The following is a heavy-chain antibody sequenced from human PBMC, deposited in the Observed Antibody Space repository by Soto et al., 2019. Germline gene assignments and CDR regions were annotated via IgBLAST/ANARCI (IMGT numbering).Heavy chain of an antibody. V-gene: IGHV1-69*01. CDR2: IIPIFGTA. J-gene: IGHJ6*02. D-gene: IGHD1-26*01. CDR1: GGTFSSYA. Sequence: QVQLVQSGAEVKKPGSSVKVSCKASGGTFSSYAISWVRQAPGQGLEWMGGIIPIFGTANYAQKFQGRVTMTADESTSTADMELSSLRSEDTAVYYCARARRGVGATYYYGMDVWFQGTTVTVSS. CDR3: ARARRGVGATYYYGMDV.